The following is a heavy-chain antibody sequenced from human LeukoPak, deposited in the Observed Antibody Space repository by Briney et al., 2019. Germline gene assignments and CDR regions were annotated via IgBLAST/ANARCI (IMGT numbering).Heavy chain of an antibody. J-gene: IGHJ4*02. Sequence: PGGSLTLTCGVSGLFFCSYNMHWPRQAPGKELEWVSSISSGGGHIYYGDSVKGRFTISRDNTKNSLYLQMHSLRAEDTAVYHCVRDWSGSCSSPLYFDFWRQRSQLTLSS. V-gene: IGHV3-21*01. CDR2: ISSGGGHI. CDR1: GLFFCSYN. D-gene: IGHD2-15*01. CDR3: VRDWSGSCSSPLYFDF.